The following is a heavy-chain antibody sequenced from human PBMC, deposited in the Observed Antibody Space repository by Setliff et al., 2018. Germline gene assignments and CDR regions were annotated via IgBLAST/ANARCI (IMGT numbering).Heavy chain of an antibody. CDR3: VREGVDTRSSTDYRYYMDV. CDR1: GYTFRSYA. V-gene: IGHV7-4-1*02. D-gene: IGHD5-18*01. Sequence: ASVKVSCKASGYTFRSYAMNWVRQAPGQGLEWMGWINTNTGNPTYAQGFTGRFVFSLDTSVSTTYLQLSSLRSEDTAVYYCVREGVDTRSSTDYRYYMDVWGKGTTVTVSS. J-gene: IGHJ6*03. CDR2: INTNTGNP.